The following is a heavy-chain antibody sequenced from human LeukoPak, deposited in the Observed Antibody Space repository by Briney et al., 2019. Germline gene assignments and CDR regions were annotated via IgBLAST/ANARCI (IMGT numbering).Heavy chain of an antibody. D-gene: IGHD3-10*01. V-gene: IGHV3-23*01. CDR2: ISGSGGSK. Sequence: GGSLRLSCAASGFTFSSYAMNWVRQAPGKGLEWVSTISGSGGSKHYADSVEGRLTISRDNSKNTVYLQMNSLRAEDTAIYYCAKLTSASGAYGVDVWGQGTTVTVSS. CDR3: AKLTSASGAYGVDV. J-gene: IGHJ6*02. CDR1: GFTFSSYA.